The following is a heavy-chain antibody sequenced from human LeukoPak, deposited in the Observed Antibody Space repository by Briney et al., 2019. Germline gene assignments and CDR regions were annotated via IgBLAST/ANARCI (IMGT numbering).Heavy chain of an antibody. CDR3: AKDGGPGLAFDI. CDR1: GFTFSSYA. J-gene: IGHJ3*02. D-gene: IGHD3-16*01. V-gene: IGHV3-30-3*01. CDR2: ISYDGSNK. Sequence: GGSLRLSCAASGFTFSSYAMHWVRQAPGKGLEWVAVISYDGSNKYYADPVKGRFTISRDNSKNTLYLQMNSLRAEDTAVYYCAKDGGPGLAFDIWGQGTMVTVSS.